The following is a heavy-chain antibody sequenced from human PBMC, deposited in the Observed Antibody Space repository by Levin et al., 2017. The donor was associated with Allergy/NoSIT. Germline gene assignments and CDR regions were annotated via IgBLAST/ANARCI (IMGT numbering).Heavy chain of an antibody. CDR2: ISAGGGST. Sequence: PGGSLRLSCVASGFSFSSYAMSWVRQAPGKGLEWVSTISAGGGSTYYADSVEGRFTVSRDNSKSTLYLQMNSLGAEDTAVYYCAKDFLAYSGSGSYFDYWGQGTLVTVSS. CDR3: AKDFLAYSGSGSYFDY. J-gene: IGHJ4*02. V-gene: IGHV3-23*01. CDR1: GFSFSSYA. D-gene: IGHD3-10*01.